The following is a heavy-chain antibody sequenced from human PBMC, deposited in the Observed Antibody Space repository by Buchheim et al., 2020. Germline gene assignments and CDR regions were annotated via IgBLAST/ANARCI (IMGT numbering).Heavy chain of an antibody. CDR1: GFTFSSYG. CDR2: ISYDGSNK. Sequence: QVQLVESGGGVVQPGRSLRLSCAASGFTFSSYGMHWVRQAPGKGLEWVAVISYDGSNKYYADSVKGRFTISRDTSKKPLYLQMNSLRAEDTAVYYCAKDSILDYWGQGTL. V-gene: IGHV3-30*18. CDR3: AKDSILDY. J-gene: IGHJ4*02.